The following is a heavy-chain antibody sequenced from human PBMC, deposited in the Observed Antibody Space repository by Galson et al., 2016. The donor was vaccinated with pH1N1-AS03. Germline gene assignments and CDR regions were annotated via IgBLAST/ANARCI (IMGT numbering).Heavy chain of an antibody. V-gene: IGHV3-21*01. Sequence: SLRLSCAASGFTFSSYSMNWVRQAPGQGLQWVSSISTSSTYMYYADAVQGRFTISRDDARNSLCLQMNSLRAEDTAVYYCARDIGLVALYSWGQGSLVTVSS. D-gene: IGHD5-12*01. CDR2: ISTSSTYM. CDR3: ARDIGLVALYS. CDR1: GFTFSSYS. J-gene: IGHJ4*02.